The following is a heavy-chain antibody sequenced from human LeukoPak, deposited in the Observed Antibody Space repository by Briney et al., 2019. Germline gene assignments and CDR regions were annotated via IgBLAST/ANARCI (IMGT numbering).Heavy chain of an antibody. CDR2: IYTSGST. Sequence: SETLSLTCTVSGGSISSYYWSWIRQPAGKGLEWIGRIYTSGSTNYNPSLKSRVTMSVDTSSNQFSLELSSVTAAATAVYYCARVGYYGSGRLPDYWGQGTLVTVSS. CDR1: GGSISSYY. CDR3: ARVGYYGSGRLPDY. J-gene: IGHJ4*02. D-gene: IGHD3-10*01. V-gene: IGHV4-4*07.